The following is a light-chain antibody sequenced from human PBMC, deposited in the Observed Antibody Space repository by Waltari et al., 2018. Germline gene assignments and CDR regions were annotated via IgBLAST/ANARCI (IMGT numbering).Light chain of an antibody. CDR2: DKN. V-gene: IGLV3-19*01. J-gene: IGLJ3*02. CDR3: HSRDASGVGGT. CDR1: SLRSYY. Sequence: PQDPAVSVAMGQTVRITCQGDSLRSYYASWYRQRPGQAPILVMYDKNNRPSGVPDRFSGSSSDNTASLTITGAQAEDEAYYYCHSRDASGVGGTFGGGTKLTVL.